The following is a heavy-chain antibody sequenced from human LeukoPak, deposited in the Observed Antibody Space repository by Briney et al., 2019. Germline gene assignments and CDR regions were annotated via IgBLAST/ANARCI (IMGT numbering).Heavy chain of an antibody. D-gene: IGHD1-1*01. V-gene: IGHV4-59*08. CDR1: GGSISSYY. CDR3: ATYRGTRGSYYY. J-gene: IGHJ4*02. Sequence: SETLSLTCTVPGGSISSYYWNWIRQPPGKGLEWIGYIYYSGSTSYNPSLKSQVTMSVDTSKNQFSLNLSSVTAADTAVYYCATYRGTRGSYYYWGQGTLVTVSS. CDR2: IYYSGST.